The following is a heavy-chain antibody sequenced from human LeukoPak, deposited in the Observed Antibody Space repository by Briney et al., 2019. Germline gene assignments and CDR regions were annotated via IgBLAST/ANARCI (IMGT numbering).Heavy chain of an antibody. Sequence: GGSLRLSCAASGFTFSSYEMNWVRQAPGKGLEWVSYISSSGSTIYYADSVKGRFTISRDNAKNSLYLQMNSLRAEDTAVYYCVRGQGNPSHTYFDFWGQGTLVTVSS. CDR2: ISSSGSTI. D-gene: IGHD2/OR15-2a*01. V-gene: IGHV3-48*03. CDR3: VRGQGNPSHTYFDF. CDR1: GFTFSSYE. J-gene: IGHJ4*02.